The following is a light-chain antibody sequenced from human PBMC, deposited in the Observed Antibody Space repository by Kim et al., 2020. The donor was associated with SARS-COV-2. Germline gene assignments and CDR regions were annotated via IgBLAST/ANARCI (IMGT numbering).Light chain of an antibody. CDR2: GAS. Sequence: PGERANLSCRASQSVSSSYLSWYQQKPGQAPRLLIYGASTRAAGIPDRFSGSESGTDFTLTISRLEPEDFAVYYCQQYGSSPLLTFGGGTKVDIK. CDR3: QQYGSSPLLT. J-gene: IGKJ4*01. V-gene: IGKV3-20*01. CDR1: QSVSSSY.